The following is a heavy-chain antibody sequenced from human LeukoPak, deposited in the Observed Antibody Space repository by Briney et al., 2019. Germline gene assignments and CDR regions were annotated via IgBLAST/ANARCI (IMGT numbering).Heavy chain of an antibody. CDR2: ISTYNGHT. V-gene: IGHV1-18*01. D-gene: IGHD6-19*01. J-gene: IGHJ6*03. CDR3: ARDKGAWFYYYYMDV. CDR1: GYTFTDYG. Sequence: ASVKVSCEASGYTFTDYGVTWVRQAPGQGLEWVGWISTYNGHTKYAQNLQGRVTMTTDTSTSTAYMELRSLRYDDTAVYYCARDKGAWFYYYYMDVWGKGTTVTVSS.